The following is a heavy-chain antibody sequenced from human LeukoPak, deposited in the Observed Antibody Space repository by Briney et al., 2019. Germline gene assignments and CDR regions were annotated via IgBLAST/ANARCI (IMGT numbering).Heavy chain of an antibody. D-gene: IGHD2-15*01. Sequence: GGSLRLSCAASGFTFSSYTMSWVRQAPGKGLEWVSAISGSGGSTYYADSVKGRFTISRDNSKNMLYLQMNSLRAEDTAVYYCAKTDVDIVVVVAAFFDYWGQGTLVTVSS. CDR1: GFTFSSYT. CDR3: AKTDVDIVVVVAAFFDY. J-gene: IGHJ4*02. V-gene: IGHV3-23*01. CDR2: ISGSGGST.